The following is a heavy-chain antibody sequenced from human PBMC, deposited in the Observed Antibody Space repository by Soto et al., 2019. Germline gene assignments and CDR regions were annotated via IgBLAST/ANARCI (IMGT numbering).Heavy chain of an antibody. V-gene: IGHV3-23*01. CDR3: ARVASDYMNSVDN. CDR1: GFTFNAYA. CDR2: LGGSGGNR. Sequence: EVQLLESGGGLVQPGGSLRLSCAASGFTFNAYAMTWVRQAPGKGLEWVSALGGSGGNRYYADSVRGRFTISRDNSKDTVDLQMNSLRVEDTAVYYCARVASDYMNSVDNWGQGILVTVSS. D-gene: IGHD4-4*01. J-gene: IGHJ4*02.